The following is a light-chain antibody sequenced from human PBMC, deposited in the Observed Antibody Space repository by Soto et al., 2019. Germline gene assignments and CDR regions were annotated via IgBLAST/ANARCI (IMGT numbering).Light chain of an antibody. CDR1: QGISSF. CDR2: AAS. CDR3: LQLNSHPLT. J-gene: IGKJ4*01. V-gene: IGKV1-9*01. Sequence: IQLTQSPSSLSASVGDRVTITCRASQGISSFLAWYQQKPGKAPKLLIYAASTWQSGVPSRFSGSGSGTDFTLTIRRLQPEDFATYYCLQLNSHPLTFGGGTKVELK.